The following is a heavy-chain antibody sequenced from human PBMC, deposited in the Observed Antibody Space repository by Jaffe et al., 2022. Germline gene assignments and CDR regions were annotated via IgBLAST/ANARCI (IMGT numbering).Heavy chain of an antibody. J-gene: IGHJ5*02. V-gene: IGHV4-59*01. CDR2: IYYSGST. Sequence: QVQLQESGPGLVKPSETLSLTCTVSGGSISSYYWSWIRQPPGKGLEWIGYIYYSGSTNYNPSLKSRVTISVDTSKNQFSLKLSSVTAADTAVYYCARDIELVRGVNSRGWFDPWGQGTLVTVSS. CDR3: ARDIELVRGVNSRGWFDP. CDR1: GGSISSYY. D-gene: IGHD3-10*01.